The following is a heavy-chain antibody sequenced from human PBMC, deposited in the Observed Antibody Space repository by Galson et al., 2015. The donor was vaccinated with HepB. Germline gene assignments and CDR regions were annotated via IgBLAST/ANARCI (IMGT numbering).Heavy chain of an antibody. CDR1: RFTFTDYH. CDR3: ARGTIAGPLVTLTTEGAAPGVYEEGFDV. V-gene: IGHV3-11*05. CDR2: ISPTSSYT. D-gene: IGHD5/OR15-5a*01. Sequence: SLRLSCAASRFTFTDYHMSWIRQAPGRGLEFLSYISPTSSYTHYADPVKGRFTVSRDNAGKSVFLQMNSLRLEDTAVYYCARGTIAGPLVTLTTEGAAPGVYEEGFDVWGQGTTVVVSS. J-gene: IGHJ6*02.